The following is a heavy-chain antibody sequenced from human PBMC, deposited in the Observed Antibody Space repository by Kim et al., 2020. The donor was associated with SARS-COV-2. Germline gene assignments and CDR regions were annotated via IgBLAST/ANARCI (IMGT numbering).Heavy chain of an antibody. V-gene: IGHV1-18*01. CDR3: ARDRAVAGLFDY. Sequence: NYAQKLQGRVTMTTDTSTSTAYMELRSLRSDDTAVYYCARDRAVAGLFDYWGQGTLVTVSS. J-gene: IGHJ4*02. D-gene: IGHD6-19*01.